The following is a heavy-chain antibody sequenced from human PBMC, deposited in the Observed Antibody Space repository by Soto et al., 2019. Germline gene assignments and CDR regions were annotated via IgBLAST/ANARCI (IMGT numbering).Heavy chain of an antibody. J-gene: IGHJ4*02. V-gene: IGHV4-4*02. CDR2: IYHSGRT. D-gene: IGHD2-15*01. CDR3: ARREGDCRGGSCPFYHD. Sequence: QVQLQASGPGLVKPSETLSLTCAVSGGSISSNNWWSWVRQTPGKGLEWIGEIYHSGRTNYNPSLKSPVTISLDKSKTQFSLSLTSMTAADTAVYYCARREGDCRGGSCPFYHDWGQGTLVTASS. CDR1: GGSISSNNW.